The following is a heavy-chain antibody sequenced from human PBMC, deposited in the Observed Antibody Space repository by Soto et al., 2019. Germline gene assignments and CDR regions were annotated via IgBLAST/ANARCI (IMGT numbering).Heavy chain of an antibody. CDR3: ARGENYYDSSGYFEY. Sequence: PGGSLRLSCAASGFTFSGYAMHWVRQAPGKGLEWVAVISYDGSNKYYADSVKGRFTISRDNSKNTLYLQMNSLRAEDTAVYYCARGENYYDSSGYFEYWGQGTLVTVSS. D-gene: IGHD3-22*01. CDR1: GFTFSGYA. V-gene: IGHV3-30-3*01. J-gene: IGHJ4*02. CDR2: ISYDGSNK.